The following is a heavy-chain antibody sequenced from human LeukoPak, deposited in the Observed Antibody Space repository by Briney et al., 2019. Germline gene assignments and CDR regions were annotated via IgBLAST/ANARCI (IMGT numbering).Heavy chain of an antibody. CDR1: GGSISSGGYS. J-gene: IGHJ4*02. CDR3: ARGYGDYVWNYFDY. CDR2: IYYSGST. D-gene: IGHD4-17*01. V-gene: IGHV4-31*03. Sequence: SETLSLTCTVSGGSISSGGYSWSWIRQHPGKGLEWIGYIYYSGSTYYNPSLKSRVTISVDTSKNQFSLKLSSVTAADTAVYYCARGYGDYVWNYFDYWGQGTLVTVSS.